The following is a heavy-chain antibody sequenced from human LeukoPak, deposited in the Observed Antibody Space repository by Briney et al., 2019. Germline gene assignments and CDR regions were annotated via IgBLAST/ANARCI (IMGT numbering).Heavy chain of an antibody. CDR2: INPNTGDT. CDR1: GYTFSGYY. V-gene: IGHV1-2*02. CDR3: ARITLPGLPLGWFDP. J-gene: IGHJ5*02. Sequence: GASVKVSCKASGYTFSGYYVHWVRQAPGQGLEWMGWINPNTGDTDYAQKFQGRVTMTRDTSFSTAYMELSSPRSDDTAVYYCARITLPGLPLGWFDPWGQGTPVTVSS.